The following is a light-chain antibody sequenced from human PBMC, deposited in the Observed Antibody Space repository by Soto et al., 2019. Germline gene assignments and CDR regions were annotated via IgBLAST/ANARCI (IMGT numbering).Light chain of an antibody. J-gene: IGKJ2*01. V-gene: IGKV3-20*01. CDR1: QSVSSSY. CDR3: QQYGSSPPYT. Sequence: EIVLTQSPGTLSLSPGERATLSCRASQSVSSSYLAWYQQKPGQAPRLLIYGASSRATGIPDRFSGSGSGTDYTLTNSRLEPEDFEVYYCQQYGSSPPYTFGQGTQRESK. CDR2: GAS.